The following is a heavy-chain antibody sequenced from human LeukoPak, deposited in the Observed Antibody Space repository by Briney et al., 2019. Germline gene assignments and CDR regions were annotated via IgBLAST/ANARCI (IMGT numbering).Heavy chain of an antibody. CDR3: ARGGPGNYYYCMDV. CDR2: ISSTGTYK. Sequence: GSLRLSCAASGFTFTSYTMNWVRQAPGKGLGWVSSISSTGTYKYYADSVKGRFTISRDNAKNSLYLQMNSLRAEDTAVYYCARGGPGNYYYCMDVWGKGTTVTVSS. CDR1: GFTFTSYT. D-gene: IGHD3-10*01. J-gene: IGHJ6*03. V-gene: IGHV3-21*01.